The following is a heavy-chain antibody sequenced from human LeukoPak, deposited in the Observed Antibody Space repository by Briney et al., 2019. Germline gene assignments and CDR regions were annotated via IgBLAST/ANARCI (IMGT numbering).Heavy chain of an antibody. J-gene: IGHJ4*02. Sequence: SETLSLTCTVSGGSITSGSYYWGWIRQPPGKGLEWIGSIYYNGGAYYNPSLKSRVTTSVDTSKNQFSLKLSSVTSADTAVYYCASLTGGYFDYWGQGALVTVSS. D-gene: IGHD3-16*01. CDR1: GGSITSGSYY. CDR2: IYYNGGA. CDR3: ASLTGGYFDY. V-gene: IGHV4-39*07.